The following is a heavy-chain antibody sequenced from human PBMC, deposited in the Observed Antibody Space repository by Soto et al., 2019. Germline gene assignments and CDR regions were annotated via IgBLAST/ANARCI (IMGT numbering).Heavy chain of an antibody. Sequence: PSETLSLTCTVSGGSVNSYSWSWIRQSPGKGLELIGQMYYFYSGTANYNPSLAGRVSISVDTSKNQISLEVDSVTAADTAVYYCARVEQKTNSGPGSFSYFAYWGQGAPITVSS. J-gene: IGHJ4*02. CDR1: GGSVNSYS. CDR3: ARVEQKTNSGPGSFSYFAY. CDR2: MYYFYSGTA. D-gene: IGHD3-10*01. V-gene: IGHV4-59*08.